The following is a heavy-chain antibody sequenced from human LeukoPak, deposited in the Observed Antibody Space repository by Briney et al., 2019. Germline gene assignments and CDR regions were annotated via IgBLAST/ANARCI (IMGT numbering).Heavy chain of an antibody. CDR1: GYTFTSYG. CDR2: ISAYNGNT. Sequence: GASVKVSCKASGYTFTSYGISWVRQAPGQGLEWMGWISAYNGNTNYAQKLQGRVTMTTDTSTSTAYMELRSLRSDDTAVYYCARGSIVVVPAAILGPYFDLWGRGTLVTVSS. CDR3: ARGSIVVVPAAILGPYFDL. V-gene: IGHV1-18*01. D-gene: IGHD2-2*02. J-gene: IGHJ2*01.